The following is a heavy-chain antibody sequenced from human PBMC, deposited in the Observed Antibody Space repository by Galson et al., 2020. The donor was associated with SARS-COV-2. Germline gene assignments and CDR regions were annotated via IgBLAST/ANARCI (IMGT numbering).Heavy chain of an antibody. V-gene: IGHV4-39*01. CDR1: GGSISSSSYY. CDR3: ARYSDDSSGYYVTLDGFDY. CDR2: IYYSGST. J-gene: IGHJ4*02. Sequence: SETLSLTCTVSGGSISSSSYYWGWIRQPPGKGLEWIGSIYYSGSTYYNPSLKSRVTISVDTSKNQFSLKLSSVTAADTAVYYCARYSDDSSGYYVTLDGFDYWGQGTLVTGSS. D-gene: IGHD3-22*01.